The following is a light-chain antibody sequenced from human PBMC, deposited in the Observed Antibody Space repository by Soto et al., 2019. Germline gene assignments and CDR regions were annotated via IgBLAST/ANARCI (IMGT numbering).Light chain of an antibody. Sequence: QSVLTQPPSSSGSFGQSVTISCTGTSSDVGGYNYVSWYRQHPGKAPKLMIYEVSGRPSGVPDRFSGSKSGNTASLTVSGLQADDEADYYCSSYSGTNYHYVFGTGTKVTVL. J-gene: IGLJ1*01. CDR1: SSDVGGYNY. V-gene: IGLV2-8*01. CDR2: EVS. CDR3: SSYSGTNYHYV.